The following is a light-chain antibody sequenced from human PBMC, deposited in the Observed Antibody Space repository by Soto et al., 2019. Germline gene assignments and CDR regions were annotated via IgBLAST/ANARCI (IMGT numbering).Light chain of an antibody. J-gene: IGKJ4*01. CDR3: QQYDNLPLP. Sequence: DIQMTQSPSSLSASVGDRVTITCQASQDISNYLNWYQQKPGKAPKLLIYDASNLETGVPSSFSGSGSGTDFTFTISSLQPEDIATYYCQQYDNLPLPFGGGTKVEIK. CDR1: QDISNY. CDR2: DAS. V-gene: IGKV1-33*01.